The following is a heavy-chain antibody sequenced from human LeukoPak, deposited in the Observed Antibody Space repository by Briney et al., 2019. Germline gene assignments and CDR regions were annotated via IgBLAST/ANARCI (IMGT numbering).Heavy chain of an antibody. CDR1: GFTFSSYG. V-gene: IGHV3-7*03. D-gene: IGHD6-13*01. CDR2: IKPDGTTK. J-gene: IGHJ4*02. Sequence: PGGSLSLSCAASGFTFSSYGMHWVRQAPGKGLEWVANIKPDGTTKFYVDSVKGRFTISRDNALNSLYLQMNSLRAEDTAIYYCARSIPYGTTWYGRSDYWGQGTLVTVSS. CDR3: ARSIPYGTTWYGRSDY.